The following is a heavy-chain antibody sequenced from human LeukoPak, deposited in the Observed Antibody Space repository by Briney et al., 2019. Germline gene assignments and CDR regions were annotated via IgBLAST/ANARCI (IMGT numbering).Heavy chain of an antibody. J-gene: IGHJ4*02. V-gene: IGHV4-39*01. Sequence: PSETLSLTCTVSGGSISSSSYYWAWIRQPPGKGLEWIGSFYYGGTTYYNPSLKSRVTVSVDTSKNQFTLRLTSVTAPDTAVFYCASGERKGTFDYWGQGILVTVSS. D-gene: IGHD1-7*01. CDR3: ASGERKGTFDY. CDR2: FYYGGTT. CDR1: GGSISSSSYY.